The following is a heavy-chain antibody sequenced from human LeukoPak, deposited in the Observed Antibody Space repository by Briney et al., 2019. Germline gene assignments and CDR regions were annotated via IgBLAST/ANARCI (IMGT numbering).Heavy chain of an antibody. D-gene: IGHD3-3*01. Sequence: PSETLSLTCTVSGGSISSYYWSWIRQPPGKGLEWIGYIYYSGSTNYNPSLKSRVTTSVDTSKNQFSLKLSSVTAADTAGYYCARQGGGIWSGSLDLNENWFDPGGQGTLVTVSS. J-gene: IGHJ5*02. CDR3: ARQGGGIWSGSLDLNENWFDP. V-gene: IGHV4-59*08. CDR1: GGSISSYY. CDR2: IYYSGST.